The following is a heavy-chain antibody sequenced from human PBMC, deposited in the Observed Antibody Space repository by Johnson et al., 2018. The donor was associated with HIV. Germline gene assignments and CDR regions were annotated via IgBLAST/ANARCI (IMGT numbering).Heavy chain of an antibody. V-gene: IGHV3-7*03. CDR2: IKEHGSEQ. J-gene: IGHJ3*02. D-gene: IGHD1-14*01. CDR3: ARAFGSAFDI. CDR1: GFSFRSYW. Sequence: VQLVESGGGLVRPGGSLRLSCAASGFSFRSYWMTWVRQAPGKGLEWVAQIKEHGSEQYYVASVKGRFPISRDNAKNSLYRQMNSLRAEDTAVYYCARAFGSAFDIWGQGTMVTVSS.